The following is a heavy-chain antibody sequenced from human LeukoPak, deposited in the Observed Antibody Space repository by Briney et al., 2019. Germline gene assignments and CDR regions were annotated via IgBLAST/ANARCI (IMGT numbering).Heavy chain of an antibody. CDR2: IKPDGSDK. D-gene: IGHD4/OR15-4a*01. J-gene: IGHJ3*02. V-gene: IGHV3-7*01. CDR1: GFTFRSHW. CDR3: AQIRAQPFDI. Sequence: GGSLRLSCVGSGFTFRSHWVNWVRQSPGKGLEWVANIKPDGSDKYYVDSARGRFTVFRDNAKNSAFLQMNSLRAEDTAIYYCAQIRAQPFDIWGQGTLVSVSS.